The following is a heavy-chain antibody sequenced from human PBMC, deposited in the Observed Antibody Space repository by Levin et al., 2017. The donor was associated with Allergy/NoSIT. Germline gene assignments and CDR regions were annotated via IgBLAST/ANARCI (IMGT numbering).Heavy chain of an antibody. J-gene: IGHJ4*02. CDR2: ITSDGSNK. CDR3: ASRGSFDH. CDR1: GLSFSDYG. Sequence: SCAASGLSFSDYGMHWVRQAPDSGLEWVALITSDGSNKFYADTVKGRFIISRDNSRNILYLQLNSLRPEDSAVYYCASRGSFDHWGQGTRVTVSS. D-gene: IGHD3-10*01. V-gene: IGHV3-30*03.